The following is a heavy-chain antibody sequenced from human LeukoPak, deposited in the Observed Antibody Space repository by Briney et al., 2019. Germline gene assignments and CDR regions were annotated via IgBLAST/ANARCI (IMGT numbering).Heavy chain of an antibody. CDR2: MNPKRGDT. Sequence: LGASVKVSCKASGYTFTDYYIHWVRQAPGQGLEWMAWMNPKRGDTSYAQKLQGRVTMTRDTSISTAYMELSRLRFDDTAVYYCARNKEGKSLDYWGQGTLVTVSS. V-gene: IGHV1-2*03. CDR3: ARNKEGKSLDY. CDR1: GYTFTDYY. J-gene: IGHJ4*02.